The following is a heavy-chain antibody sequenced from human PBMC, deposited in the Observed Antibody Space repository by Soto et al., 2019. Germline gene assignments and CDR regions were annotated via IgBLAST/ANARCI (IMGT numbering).Heavy chain of an antibody. V-gene: IGHV2-5*02. CDR3: VHSRCGGDCLRSYSSHYYYGMDV. CDR2: IYWDNDK. D-gene: IGHD2-21*02. Sequence: QITLKESGPPLVKPTQTLTLTCTFSGFSLSTGGVGVGWIRQPPGKALEWLALIYWDNDKRYSPSLKSRLTVTKDTSKNPLVLTMTNMDPVDTATYYCVHSRCGGDCLRSYSSHYYYGMDVWGQGTTVTVFS. J-gene: IGHJ6*02. CDR1: GFSLSTGGVG.